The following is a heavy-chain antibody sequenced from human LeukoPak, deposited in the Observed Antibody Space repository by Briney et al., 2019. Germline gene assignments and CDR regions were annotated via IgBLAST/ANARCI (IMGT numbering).Heavy chain of an antibody. D-gene: IGHD1-26*01. V-gene: IGHV3-33*01. CDR1: GFTLSTYA. CDR2: IWYDGTKK. J-gene: IGHJ4*02. CDR3: ARDLGARGIGGSYEFDY. Sequence: GRSLRLSCAASGFTLSTYAMHWVRQAPGKGLEWVTGIWYDGTKKYYTDSVKGRFTISRDNSKNTLDLQMNSLRAEDTAVYYCARDLGARGIGGSYEFDYWGQGTLVTVSS.